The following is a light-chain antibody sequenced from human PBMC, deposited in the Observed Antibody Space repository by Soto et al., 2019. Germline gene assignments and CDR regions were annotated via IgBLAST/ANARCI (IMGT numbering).Light chain of an antibody. CDR3: CSYAGSRTYV. V-gene: IGLV2-23*01. CDR2: EGT. CDR1: SSDIGSYDL. Sequence: VLTQPASVSGPLGQSIVISCTGSSSDIGSYDLVSWYQQYPGKAPKVVIFEGTKRPSGVSNRFSGSKSGNTASLTISGLQTEDEADYYCCSYAGSRTYVFGAGTKV. J-gene: IGLJ1*01.